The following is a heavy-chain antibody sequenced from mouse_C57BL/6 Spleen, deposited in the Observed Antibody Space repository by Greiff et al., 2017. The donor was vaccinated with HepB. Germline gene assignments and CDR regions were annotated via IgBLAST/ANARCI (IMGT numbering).Heavy chain of an antibody. V-gene: IGHV1-69*01. CDR2: IDPSDSYT. J-gene: IGHJ2*01. D-gene: IGHD2-4*01. CDR1: GYTFTSYW. CDR3: ARGGYDYDDY. Sequence: QVQLQQPGAELVMPGASVKLSCKASGYTFTSYWMHWVKQRPGQGLEWIGEIDPSDSYTNYNQKFKGKSTLTVDKSSSTAYMQLSSLTSDDSAVYYCARGGYDYDDYWGQGTTLTVSS.